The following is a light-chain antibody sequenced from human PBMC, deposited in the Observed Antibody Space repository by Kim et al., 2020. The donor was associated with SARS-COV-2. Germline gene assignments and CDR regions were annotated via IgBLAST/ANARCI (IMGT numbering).Light chain of an antibody. CDR1: QSVSSI. Sequence: VSPGERATLSCRASQSVSSILAWYQQKPGQAPRLLIYGASTRATGIPASFSGSGSGTEFTLTITRLEPEDSAIYYCHQYGTSPGTFGQGTKVDIK. CDR3: HQYGTSPGT. V-gene: IGKV3-15*01. CDR2: GAS. J-gene: IGKJ1*01.